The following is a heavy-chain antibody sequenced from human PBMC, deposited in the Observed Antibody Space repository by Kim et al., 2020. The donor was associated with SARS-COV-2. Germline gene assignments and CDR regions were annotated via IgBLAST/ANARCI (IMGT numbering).Heavy chain of an antibody. CDR1: GDSISSSDW. Sequence: SETLSLTCAVSGDSISSSDWWSWFRQPPGKGLEWIGEISQSRNTNYNPSLKGRVTISLDKFSLRLSSVTAADTAIYYCAKEATGKYGFDYWGQGTLVTVSS. CDR3: AKEATGKYGFDY. CDR2: ISQSRNT. V-gene: IGHV4-4*02. D-gene: IGHD3-9*01. J-gene: IGHJ4*02.